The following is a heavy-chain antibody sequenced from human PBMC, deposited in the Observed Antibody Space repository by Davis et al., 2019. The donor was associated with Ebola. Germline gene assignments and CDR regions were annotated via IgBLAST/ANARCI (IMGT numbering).Heavy chain of an antibody. J-gene: IGHJ6*03. CDR3: ARERYYDFWSGYYGYYYYYYMDV. D-gene: IGHD3-3*01. CDR1: GFTFSSYG. CDR2: IWYDGSNK. V-gene: IGHV3-33*01. Sequence: GESLKISCAASGFTFSSYGMHWVRQAPGKGLEWVAVIWYDGSNKYYADSVKGRFTISRDNSKNTLYLQMNSLRAEDTAVYYCARERYYDFWSGYYGYYYYYYMDVWGKGTTVTVSS.